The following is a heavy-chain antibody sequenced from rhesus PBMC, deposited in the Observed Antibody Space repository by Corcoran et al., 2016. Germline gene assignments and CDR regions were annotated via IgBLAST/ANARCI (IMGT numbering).Heavy chain of an antibody. V-gene: IGHV4S10*01. Sequence: QVQLQESGPGVVKPSETLSLTCAVSGGSISDSYRWSWIRQPPGKGLDWLGYIFCSGSSPNYNPSLKSRVTLSVDPSKNQLSLKLSSVTAADTAVYYCASDRGDASGVFDYWGQGVLVTVSS. CDR3: ASDRGDASGVFDY. CDR1: GGSISDSYR. CDR2: IFCSGSSP. J-gene: IGHJ4*01. D-gene: IGHD2-39*02.